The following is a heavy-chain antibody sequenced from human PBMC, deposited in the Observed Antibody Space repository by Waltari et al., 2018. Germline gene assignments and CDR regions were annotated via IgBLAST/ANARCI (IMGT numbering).Heavy chain of an antibody. CDR3: ARDVYSRGWYYMDV. V-gene: IGHV1-69*01. J-gene: IGHJ6*03. D-gene: IGHD6-19*01. CDR1: GGNLSSYA. CDR2: IIPILGIA. Sequence: GQSGAEVKKPGSSVKVSCKASGGNLSSYAISWVRQAPGQGLEWMGGIIPILGIANYAQKFQGRVTITADESTSTAYMELSSLRSEDTAVYYCARDVYSRGWYYMDVWGKGTTVTVSS.